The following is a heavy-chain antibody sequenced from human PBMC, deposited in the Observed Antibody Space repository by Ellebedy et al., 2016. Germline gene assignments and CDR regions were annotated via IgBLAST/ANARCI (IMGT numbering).Heavy chain of an antibody. V-gene: IGHV4-59*01. CDR1: GSSISSYY. CDR2: IDNSGST. CDR3: ARGPRYCSGGSCYSFDY. D-gene: IGHD2-15*01. Sequence: SETLSLTCFVSGSSISSYYWSWIRQSPGKGLEYIGYIDNSGSTNYNPSLKSRVTFSLDTSQNHFSLKLSSVSAADTAVYYCARGPRYCSGGSCYSFDYWGQGTLVTVSS. J-gene: IGHJ4*02.